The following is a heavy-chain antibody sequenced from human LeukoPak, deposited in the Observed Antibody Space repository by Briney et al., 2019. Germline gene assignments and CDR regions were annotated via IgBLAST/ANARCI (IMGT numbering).Heavy chain of an antibody. CDR2: MSPKSGNT. V-gene: IGHV1-8*01. D-gene: IGHD3-16*01. J-gene: IGHJ6*03. CDR1: GYTFISYD. Sequence: ASVTVSCKASGYTFISYDIDWVRQATGQGLEWMGWMSPKSGNTDYAQKFQGRVTMTRNTSIYTAYLELSSLRSDDTAVYFCARGVGGLGNMDVWGKGTTVIISS. CDR3: ARGVGGLGNMDV.